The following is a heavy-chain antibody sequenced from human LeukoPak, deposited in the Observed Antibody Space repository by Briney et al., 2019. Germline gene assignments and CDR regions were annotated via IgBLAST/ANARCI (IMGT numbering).Heavy chain of an antibody. CDR2: IYHSGST. CDR1: GGSISSGGYY. V-gene: IGHV4-30-2*01. D-gene: IGHD2-21*01. J-gene: IGHJ6*03. CDR3: ARGPLLTPYYYYMDV. Sequence: PSQTLSLTCTVSGGSISSGGYYWSWIRQPPGKGLEWIGYIYHSGSTYYNPSLKSRVTISVDRSKNQFSLKLSSVTAADTAVYYCARGPLLTPYYYYMDVWGKGTTATVSS.